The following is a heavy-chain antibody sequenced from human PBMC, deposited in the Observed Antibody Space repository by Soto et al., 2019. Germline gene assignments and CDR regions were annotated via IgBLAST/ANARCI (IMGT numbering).Heavy chain of an antibody. J-gene: IGHJ3*02. CDR1: GFTFDDYA. CDR3: AKDMSSQGAFDI. V-gene: IGHV3-9*01. D-gene: IGHD6-6*01. CDR2: ISWNSGSI. Sequence: GGSLRLSCAASGFTFDDYAMHWVRQAPGKGLEWVSGISWNSGSIGYADSVKGRFTISRDNAKNSLYLQMNSLRAEDTALYYCAKDMSSQGAFDIWGQGTMVTVSS.